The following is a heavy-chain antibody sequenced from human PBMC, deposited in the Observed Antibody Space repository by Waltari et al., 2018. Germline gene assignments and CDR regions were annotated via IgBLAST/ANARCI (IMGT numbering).Heavy chain of an antibody. CDR3: AREGGEYDYIWGSYRPAFDY. V-gene: IGHV4-39*07. J-gene: IGHJ4*02. Sequence: QLQLQESGPGLVKPSETLSLTCTVSGGSISSSSYYWGWIRQPPGKGLEWIGSIYYSGSTYYNQSLTSRVTISLDTSKNQFSRKLSSVTAADTAVYYCAREGGEYDYIWGSYRPAFDYWGQGTLVTVSS. CDR1: GGSISSSSYY. CDR2: IYYSGST. D-gene: IGHD3-16*02.